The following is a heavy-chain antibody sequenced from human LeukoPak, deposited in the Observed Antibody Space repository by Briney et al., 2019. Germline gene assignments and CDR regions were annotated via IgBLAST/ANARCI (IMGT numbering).Heavy chain of an antibody. V-gene: IGHV4-59*12. Sequence: SETLSLTCTVSGGSISSYYWSWIRQPPGKGLEWIGYIYYSGSTYYNPSLKSRVTISVDRSKNQFSLKLSSVTAADTAVYYCAREDIVVVPAAYPLRYFDYWGQGTLVTVSS. CDR1: GGSISSYY. CDR2: IYYSGST. J-gene: IGHJ4*02. D-gene: IGHD2-2*01. CDR3: AREDIVVVPAAYPLRYFDY.